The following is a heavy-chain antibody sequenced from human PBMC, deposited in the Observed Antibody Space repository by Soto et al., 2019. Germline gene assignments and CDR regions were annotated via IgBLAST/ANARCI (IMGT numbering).Heavy chain of an antibody. J-gene: IGHJ5*02. CDR1: GYTFTSYA. CDR2: INAGNGNT. V-gene: IGHV1-3*01. CDR3: ARDGIGGSGSYNWFDP. Sequence: QVQLVQSGAEVKKPGASVKVSCKASGYTFTSYAMHWVRQAPGQRLEWMGWINAGNGNTKYSQKFQGRVTITRDTSASTAYMELSSLRSEDTAVYYCARDGIGGSGSYNWFDPWGQGTLVTVSS. D-gene: IGHD3-10*01.